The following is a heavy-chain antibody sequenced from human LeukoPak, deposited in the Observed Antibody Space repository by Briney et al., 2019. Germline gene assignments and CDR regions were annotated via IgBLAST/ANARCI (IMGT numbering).Heavy chain of an antibody. D-gene: IGHD6-13*01. CDR2: INPNIGGT. Sequence: ASVKVSCKASGYTFTGYYMHCVRQPPGQELEWMGWINPNIGGTNYAQKFQGRVTMTRDTSISTAYMELSRPRSDHTAVYYCARDPGVQTTAGTLANDYWGQGTLVTVSS. V-gene: IGHV1-2*02. CDR3: ARDPGVQTTAGTLANDY. J-gene: IGHJ4*02. CDR1: GYTFTGYY.